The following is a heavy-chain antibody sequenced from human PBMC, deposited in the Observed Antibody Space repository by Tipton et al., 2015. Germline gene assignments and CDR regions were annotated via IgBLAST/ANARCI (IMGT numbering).Heavy chain of an antibody. CDR1: AYSISSDYY. CDR3: AGLEEDCSDNICFAFDP. CDR2: ISHSGNT. Sequence: TLSLTCAVSAYSISSDYYWGWIRQPPGKGLEWIGSISHSGNTYYNPSLKSRVTMSRDTSKNQFSLKLSSVTAADTAVYYCAGLEEDCSDNICFAFDPWGQGTRVTVSS. J-gene: IGHJ5*02. V-gene: IGHV4-38-2*01. D-gene: IGHD2-2*01.